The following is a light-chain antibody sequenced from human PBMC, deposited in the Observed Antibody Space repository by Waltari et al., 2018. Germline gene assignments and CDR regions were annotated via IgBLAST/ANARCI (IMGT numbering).Light chain of an antibody. CDR1: SLRSYY. V-gene: IGLV3-19*01. Sequence: SSELTQDPAVSVALGQTVRITCQGYSLRSYYARWYQQKPGQAHVLVIYGKNNRPAGIPDRFSGSSSGNTASLTITGAQAEDEADYYCNSRDSSGNHLVVFGGGTKLTVL. CDR3: NSRDSSGNHLVV. CDR2: GKN. J-gene: IGLJ2*01.